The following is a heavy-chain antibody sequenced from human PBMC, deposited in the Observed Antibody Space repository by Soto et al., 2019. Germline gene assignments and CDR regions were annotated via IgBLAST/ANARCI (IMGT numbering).Heavy chain of an antibody. CDR3: ASVGLADY. V-gene: IGHV3-21*01. Sequence: PGGSLRLSCAASGFTFSSYTMNWVRQVPGKGLERVSSISSTIGYMYYADSVKGRFTISRDNAKNSLYLQMNSLRAEDTAVYYCASVGLADYWGQGTLVTVSS. J-gene: IGHJ4*02. D-gene: IGHD1-26*01. CDR2: ISSTIGYM. CDR1: GFTFSSYT.